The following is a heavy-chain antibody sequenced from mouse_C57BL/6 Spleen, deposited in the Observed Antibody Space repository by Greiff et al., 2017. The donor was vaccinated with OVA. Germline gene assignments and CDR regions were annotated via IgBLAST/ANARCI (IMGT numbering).Heavy chain of an antibody. CDR1: GYTFTSYW. D-gene: IGHD3-3*01. Sequence: VQLQQPGAELVMPGASVKLSCKASGYTFTSYWMHWVKQRPGQGLEWIGEIDPSDSYTNYNQKFKGKSTLTVDKSSSTAYMQLSSLTSEDSAVYYCARPGRDYAMDDWGQGTSVTVSS. CDR2: IDPSDSYT. J-gene: IGHJ4*01. V-gene: IGHV1-69*01. CDR3: ARPGRDYAMDD.